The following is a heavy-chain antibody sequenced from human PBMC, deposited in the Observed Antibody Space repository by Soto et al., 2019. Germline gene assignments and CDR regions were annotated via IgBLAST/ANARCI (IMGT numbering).Heavy chain of an antibody. V-gene: IGHV4-4*02. CDR1: SGSISTDYW. D-gene: IGHD3-9*01. CDR3: ARADYEILTGSYAMDV. CDR2: VSSSGNT. J-gene: IGHJ6*02. Sequence: SETLSLTCAVSSGSISTDYWWSWVRQPPGKGLEWIGRVSSSGNTNANPTLNSRATMSIDTSKNQFSLRLRSVTAADTAVYYCARADYEILTGSYAMDVWGQGTTVTVSS.